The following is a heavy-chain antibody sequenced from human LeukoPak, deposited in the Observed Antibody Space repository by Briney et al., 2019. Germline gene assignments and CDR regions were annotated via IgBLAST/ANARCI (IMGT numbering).Heavy chain of an antibody. CDR3: ARQLADSSGWYSDAFDI. CDR2: IYTSGST. Sequence: SQTLSLTCTVSGGSISSGSYYWTWIRQPAGKGLEWIGHIYTSGSTNYNPSLKSRVTISVDTSKNQFSLKLSSVAAADTAVYYCARQLADSSGWYSDAFDIWGQGTMVTVSS. D-gene: IGHD6-19*01. CDR1: GGSISSGSYY. J-gene: IGHJ3*02. V-gene: IGHV4-61*09.